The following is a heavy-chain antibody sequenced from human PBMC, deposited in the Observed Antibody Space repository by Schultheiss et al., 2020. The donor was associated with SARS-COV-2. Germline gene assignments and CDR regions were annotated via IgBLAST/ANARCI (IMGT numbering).Heavy chain of an antibody. Sequence: GESLKISCAASGFTFSSYGMHWVRQAPGKGLEWVAVIWYDGSNKYYADSVKGRFTISRDNSKNTLYLQMNSLRAEDTAVYYCAREETRITMIVVAPDAFDIWGQGTMVTVSS. D-gene: IGHD3-22*01. V-gene: IGHV3-33*01. CDR2: IWYDGSNK. J-gene: IGHJ3*02. CDR3: AREETRITMIVVAPDAFDI. CDR1: GFTFSSYG.